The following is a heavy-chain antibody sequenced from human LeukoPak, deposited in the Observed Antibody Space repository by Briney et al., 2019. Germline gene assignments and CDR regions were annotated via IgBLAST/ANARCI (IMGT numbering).Heavy chain of an antibody. D-gene: IGHD4-23*01. Sequence: SGTLSLTCAVSGGSISSSNWWSWVRQPPGKGLEWIGEIYHSGSTNYNPSLKSRVTISVDKSKNQFSLKLSSVTAADTAVYYCARDPLTNPLRPDYGGNFFDYWGQGTLVTVSS. J-gene: IGHJ4*02. CDR1: GGSISSSNW. CDR2: IYHSGST. V-gene: IGHV4-4*02. CDR3: ARDPLTNPLRPDYGGNFFDY.